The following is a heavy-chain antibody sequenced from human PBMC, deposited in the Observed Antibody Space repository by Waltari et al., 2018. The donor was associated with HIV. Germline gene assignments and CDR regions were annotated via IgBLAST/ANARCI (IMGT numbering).Heavy chain of an antibody. CDR1: GYTFPSYG. Sequence: QVQLVQSGAEVKKPGASATVSCKGLGYTFPSYGISWVRQAPGQGPEWMGWISPYNGNTNYAQKLRGRVTMTTDTSTSTAYMELISLTSDDTAVYYCARGGMSGTGVDYWGQGTLVTVSS. CDR3: ARGGMSGTGVDY. D-gene: IGHD1-1*01. J-gene: IGHJ4*02. CDR2: ISPYNGNT. V-gene: IGHV1-18*01.